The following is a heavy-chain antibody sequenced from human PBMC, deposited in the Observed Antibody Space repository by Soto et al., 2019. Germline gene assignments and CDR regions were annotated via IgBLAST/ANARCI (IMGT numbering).Heavy chain of an antibody. D-gene: IGHD4-17*01. CDR2: IIPIFGTA. CDR1: GGTFSSYA. V-gene: IGHV1-69*01. CDR3: AVTVTTHYGMDV. J-gene: IGHJ6*02. Sequence: QVQLGQSGAEVKKPGSSVKVSCKASGGTFSSYAISWVRQAPGQGLEWMGGIIPIFGTANYAQKFQGRVTITADESTSTASMELSSLRSEDTAVYYCAVTVTTHYGMDVWGQGTTVTVSS.